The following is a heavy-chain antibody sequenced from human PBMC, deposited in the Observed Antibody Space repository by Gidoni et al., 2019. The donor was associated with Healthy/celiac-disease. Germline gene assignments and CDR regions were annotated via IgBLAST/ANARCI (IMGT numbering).Heavy chain of an antibody. CDR1: GGTFSSYA. D-gene: IGHD3-10*01. J-gene: IGHJ4*02. CDR2: IIPIFGTA. V-gene: IGHV1-69*01. Sequence: QVQLVQSGAEVKTPGSSVKVSCQASGGTFSSYAISWVRQAPGQGLEWMGGIIPIFGTANDAQKFQGRVTITADESTSTDYMEMSSLRSEDTAVYYCARGSMLRGVINPVDYWGQGTLVTVSS. CDR3: ARGSMLRGVINPVDY.